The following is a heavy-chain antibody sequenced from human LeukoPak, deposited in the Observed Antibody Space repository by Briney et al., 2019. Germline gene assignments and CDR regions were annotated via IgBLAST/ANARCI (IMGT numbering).Heavy chain of an antibody. V-gene: IGHV4-61*02. CDR1: GGSISSGSYY. Sequence: PSQTLSLTCTVSGGSISSGSYYWSWIRQPAGKGLEWIGRIHTSGSTNYNPSLKSRVTISVDTSKNQFSLKLSSVTAADTAVYYCAVAAAGNPFDYWGQGTLVTVSS. CDR3: AVAAAGNPFDY. D-gene: IGHD6-13*01. J-gene: IGHJ4*02. CDR2: IHTSGST.